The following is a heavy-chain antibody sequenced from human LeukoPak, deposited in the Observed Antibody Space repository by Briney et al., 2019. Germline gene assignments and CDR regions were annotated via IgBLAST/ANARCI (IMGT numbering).Heavy chain of an antibody. CDR2: IDANNGDT. CDR1: GYTFSGNY. CDR3: ARDPSSVTLYFFDY. Sequence: ASEKLSCKASGYTFSGNYIHWLRQAPGQGLEWMGWIDANNGDTKSAQKFQGRVTMSRDTSISTAYMDLSSLSPDDAAVYYCARDPSSVTLYFFDYWGQGTLVTVSS. J-gene: IGHJ4*02. D-gene: IGHD4-11*01. V-gene: IGHV1-2*02.